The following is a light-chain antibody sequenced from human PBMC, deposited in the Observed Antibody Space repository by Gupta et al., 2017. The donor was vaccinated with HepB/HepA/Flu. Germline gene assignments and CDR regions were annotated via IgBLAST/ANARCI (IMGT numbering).Light chain of an antibody. J-gene: IGLJ1*01. V-gene: IGLV1-44*01. CDR3: AAWDDSLNGYV. Sequence: QSVLTQPPSASGTPGQRVTISCSGSSSNIGSNTVNWHQQLPGTAPKLLIYTSNHRPSGVPDRFSGSKSGTSASLAISGLQSDDEADYYCAAWDDSLNGYVFGTGTKVSVL. CDR1: SSNIGSNT. CDR2: TSN.